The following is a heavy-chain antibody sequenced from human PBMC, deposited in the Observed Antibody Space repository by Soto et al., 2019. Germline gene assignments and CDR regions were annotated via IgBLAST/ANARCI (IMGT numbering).Heavy chain of an antibody. V-gene: IGHV1-69*13. Sequence: ASVKVSCKASGGTFSSYAISWVRQAPGQGLEWMGGIIPIFGTANYAQKFQGRVTITADESTSTAYMELSSLRSEDTAVYYCAGSLEYSRRYFDYRGQGTLVTVSS. CDR3: AGSLEYSRRYFDY. J-gene: IGHJ4*02. CDR2: IIPIFGTA. CDR1: GGTFSSYA. D-gene: IGHD6-6*01.